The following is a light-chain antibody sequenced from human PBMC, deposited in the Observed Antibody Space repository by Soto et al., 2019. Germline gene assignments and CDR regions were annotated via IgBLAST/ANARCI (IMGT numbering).Light chain of an antibody. CDR3: ASYAGGNKV. CDR1: SSDVGGYSY. V-gene: IGLV2-8*01. J-gene: IGLJ1*01. CDR2: EVT. Sequence: QSVLTQPPSASGSPGQSVTISCTGTSSDVGGYSYVSWYQQHPGKAPKLMIYEVTKRPSGVPDRFSGSKSGNTASLTVSGLLPEDEADYYCASYAGGNKVFGTGTKVTVL.